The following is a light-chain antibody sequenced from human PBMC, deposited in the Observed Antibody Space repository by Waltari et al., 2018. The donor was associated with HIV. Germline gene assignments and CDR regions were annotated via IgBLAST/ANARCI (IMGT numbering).Light chain of an antibody. J-gene: IGKJ5*01. Sequence: EIVLTQSPATLSLSPGERATLSCRASQSLSAFLAWYPQKPGQAPRLLIYDASNSATGIPARFSGRGSGTDFTLTISSLEPEDFGVYYCQQRSSWPLITFGQGTRLEIK. CDR1: QSLSAF. V-gene: IGKV3-11*01. CDR2: DAS. CDR3: QQRSSWPLIT.